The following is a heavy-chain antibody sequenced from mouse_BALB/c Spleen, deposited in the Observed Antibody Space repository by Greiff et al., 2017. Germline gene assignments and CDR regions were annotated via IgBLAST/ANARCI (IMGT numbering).Heavy chain of an antibody. D-gene: IGHD2-1*01. CDR2: ISSGGSYT. V-gene: IGHV5-6*01. CDR3: ARRGGNYNAMDY. CDR1: GFTFSSYG. Sequence: EVLLVESGGDLVKPGGSLKLSCAASGFTFSSYGMSWVRQTPDKRLEWVATISSGGSYTYYPDSVKGRFTISSDNAKNTLYRQISSLKSEDTAMYSCARRGGNYNAMDYWGQGTSVTVSS. J-gene: IGHJ4*01.